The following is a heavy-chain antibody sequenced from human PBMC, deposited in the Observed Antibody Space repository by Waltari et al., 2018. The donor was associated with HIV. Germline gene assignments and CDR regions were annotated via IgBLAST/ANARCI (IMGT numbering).Heavy chain of an antibody. Sequence: QVQLVQSGAEVKKPGASVKVSCKASGYTFTSYYINWVRQATGQGLEWMGWMNPNSGNTGYAQKFQGRVTMTRNTSISTAYMELSSLRSEDTAVYYCARGSGRGYCSSTSCLFDYWGQGTLVTVSS. CDR2: MNPNSGNT. J-gene: IGHJ4*02. CDR3: ARGSGRGYCSSTSCLFDY. D-gene: IGHD2-2*01. V-gene: IGHV1-8*01. CDR1: GYTFTSYY.